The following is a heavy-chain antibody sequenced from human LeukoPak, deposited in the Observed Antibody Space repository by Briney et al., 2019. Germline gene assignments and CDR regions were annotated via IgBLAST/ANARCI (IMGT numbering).Heavy chain of an antibody. J-gene: IGHJ4*02. D-gene: IGHD5-18*01. CDR3: AKEIVDTAMAIDY. Sequence: GGSLRLSCAASGFTLSSYGMHWVRQAPGKGLEWVAVIWYDGSNKYYADSVKGRFTISRDNSKNTLYLQMNSLRAEDTAVYYCAKEIVDTAMAIDYWGQGTLVTVSS. V-gene: IGHV3-33*06. CDR2: IWYDGSNK. CDR1: GFTLSSYG.